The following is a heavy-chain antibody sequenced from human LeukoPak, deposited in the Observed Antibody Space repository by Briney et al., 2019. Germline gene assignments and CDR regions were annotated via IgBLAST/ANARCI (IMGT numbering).Heavy chain of an antibody. Sequence: ASVKVSCKVSGYTLTELSMHWVRQAPGKGLEWMGGFDPEDGETIYAQKSQGRVTMTEDTSTDTAYMELSSLRTEDTAVYYCATPYGSSLSDYYYGMDVRGKGTTVTVSS. D-gene: IGHD3-10*01. CDR3: ATPYGSSLSDYYYGMDV. J-gene: IGHJ6*04. V-gene: IGHV1-24*01. CDR1: GYTLTELS. CDR2: FDPEDGET.